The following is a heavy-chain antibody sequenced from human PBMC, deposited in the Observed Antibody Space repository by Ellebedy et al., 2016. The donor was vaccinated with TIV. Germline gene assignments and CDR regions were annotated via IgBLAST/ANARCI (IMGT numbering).Heavy chain of an antibody. CDR1: GYTFTSNY. CDR3: GGDEGPTHCSGGAWNADF. CDR2: IDPRGGTT. J-gene: IGHJ4*02. V-gene: IGHV1-46*01. D-gene: IGHD2-15*01. Sequence: ASVKVSCKASGYTFTSNYIHWVRQAPGQGLEWMGIIDPRGGTTRYAEKFQGRVAFTGDMSTTTVYMELISLRFEDTAMYYCGGDEGPTHCSGGAWNADFWGQGALVTVSS.